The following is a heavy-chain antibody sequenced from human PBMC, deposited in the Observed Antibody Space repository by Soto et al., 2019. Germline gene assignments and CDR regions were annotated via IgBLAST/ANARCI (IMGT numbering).Heavy chain of an antibody. CDR3: ARDRDDYGSGNYYNRIDF. V-gene: IGHV1-69*01. Sequence: QVQLVQSGVEVKKPGSSLKFSCKASGGIFSIYAISWLRQAPGQGLGGMGGIIPLFGTPNYAQRFQGRVTITADESTSTAYMELSRLRSEDTAVYYCARDRDDYGSGNYYNRIDFWGQGTLVTVSS. CDR2: IIPLFGTP. D-gene: IGHD3-10*01. J-gene: IGHJ4*02. CDR1: GGIFSIYA.